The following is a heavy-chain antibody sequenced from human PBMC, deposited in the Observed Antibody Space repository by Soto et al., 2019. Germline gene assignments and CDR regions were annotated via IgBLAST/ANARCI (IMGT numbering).Heavy chain of an antibody. CDR2: IYPGDSDT. V-gene: IGHV5-51*01. J-gene: IGHJ6*03. CDR3: ARHSNHDYSNEPYYYYYYMDV. D-gene: IGHD4-4*01. Sequence: GESLMISCKGSGYSFTSYWIGWVRQMPGKGLEWMGIIYPGDSDTRYSPSFQGQVTISADKSISTAYLQWSSLKASDTAMYYCARHSNHDYSNEPYYYYYYMDVWGKGTTVTVSS. CDR1: GYSFTSYW.